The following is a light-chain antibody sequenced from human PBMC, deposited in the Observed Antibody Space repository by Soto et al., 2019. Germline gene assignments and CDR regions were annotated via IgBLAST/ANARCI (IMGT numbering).Light chain of an antibody. CDR2: DVS. J-gene: IGLJ3*02. Sequence: QSVLTQPRSVSGSPGQSVTISCTGTSSDVGGYNYVSWYQQHPGKAPKLMIYDVSKRPSGVPDRFSGSKSGNTASLTISGLQAKDEADYYCCSYAGSRVFGGGTKLTVL. CDR3: CSYAGSRV. V-gene: IGLV2-11*01. CDR1: SSDVGGYNY.